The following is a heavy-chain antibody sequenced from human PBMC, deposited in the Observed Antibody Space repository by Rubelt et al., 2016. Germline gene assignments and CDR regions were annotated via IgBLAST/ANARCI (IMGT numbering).Heavy chain of an antibody. J-gene: IGHJ6*02. CDR2: INHSGST. Sequence: QVQLQQWGAGLLKPSETLSLTCAVYGGSFSGYYWSWIRQPPGKGLEWIGEINHSGSTNYNPSLKSRVTLSLDTSKNQFSLKLSSVTAADTAVYYCARGNRALATSKDYYGMDVWGQGTTVTVSS. CDR1: GGSFSGYY. CDR3: ARGNRALATSKDYYGMDV. V-gene: IGHV4-34*01.